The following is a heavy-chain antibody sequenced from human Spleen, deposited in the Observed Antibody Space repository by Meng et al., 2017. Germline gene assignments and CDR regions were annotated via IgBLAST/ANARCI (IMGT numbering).Heavy chain of an antibody. V-gene: IGHV1-69*05. CDR3: ARTYYHDDSDFENFHYAMDV. CDR2: IIPLFSTS. J-gene: IGHJ6*02. CDR1: GGTFKRFI. D-gene: IGHD3-22*01. Sequence: SVKVSCKASGGTFKRFIINWVRQAPGQGLEWMGGIIPLFSTSNYAQKFQGRVTITMDESTRTTYMELSGLRSVDTAVYYCARTYYHDDSDFENFHYAMDVWGQGTTVTVSS.